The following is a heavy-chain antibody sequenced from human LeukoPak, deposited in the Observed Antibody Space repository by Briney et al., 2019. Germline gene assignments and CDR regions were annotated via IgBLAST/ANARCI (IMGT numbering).Heavy chain of an antibody. CDR3: AKSRTRYRRDYYYYGMDV. CDR2: ISYDGSNK. J-gene: IGHJ6*02. CDR1: GFTFSSYG. D-gene: IGHD5-18*01. V-gene: IGHV3-30*18. Sequence: PGRSLRLSCAASGFTFSSYGMHWVRQAPGKGLEWVAVISYDGSNKYYADSVKGRFTISRDNSKNTLYLQMNSLRAEDTAVYYCAKSRTRYRRDYYYYGMDVWGQGTTVTVSS.